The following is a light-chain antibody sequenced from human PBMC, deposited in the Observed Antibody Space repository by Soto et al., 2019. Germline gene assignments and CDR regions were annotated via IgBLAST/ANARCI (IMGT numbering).Light chain of an antibody. CDR2: QDS. V-gene: IGLV2-14*01. CDR1: SSDVGKYEY. J-gene: IGLJ2*01. CDR3: SAYTGSTTAVV. Sequence: QSALTQPASVSGSPEQSITISCAGTSSDVGKYEYVSWYQQHPGNAPKLMIYQDSDRPSGVSNRFSGSKSGNTASLTISGLRAEDEAYYYCSAYTGSTTAVVFGGGTKVTVL.